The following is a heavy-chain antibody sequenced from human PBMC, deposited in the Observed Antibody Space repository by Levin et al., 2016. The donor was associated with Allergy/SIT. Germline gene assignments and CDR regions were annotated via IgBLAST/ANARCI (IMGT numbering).Heavy chain of an antibody. V-gene: IGHV4-39*01. J-gene: IGHJ6*02. Sequence: SETLSLTCTVSGGSISSSSYYWGWIRQPPGKGLEWIGSIYYSGSTYYNPSLKSRVTISVDTSKNQFSLKLSSVTAADTAVYYCARVYPPYYDILTGQKGGMDVWGQGTTVTVSS. CDR3: ARVYPPYYDILTGQKGGMDV. CDR2: IYYSGST. CDR1: GGSISSSSYY. D-gene: IGHD3-9*01.